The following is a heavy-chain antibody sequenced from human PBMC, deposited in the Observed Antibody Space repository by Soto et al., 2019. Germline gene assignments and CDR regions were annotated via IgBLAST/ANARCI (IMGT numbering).Heavy chain of an antibody. Sequence: ASVKVSCKASGYTFTSYGISWVRQAPGQGLEWMGWISAYNGNTNYAQKLQGRVTMTTGTSTSTAYMELRSLRSDDTAVYYCARGTQDSIYDFWSGYYFDYWGQGTLVTVSS. CDR1: GYTFTSYG. V-gene: IGHV1-18*01. J-gene: IGHJ4*02. CDR2: ISAYNGNT. CDR3: ARGTQDSIYDFWSGYYFDY. D-gene: IGHD3-3*01.